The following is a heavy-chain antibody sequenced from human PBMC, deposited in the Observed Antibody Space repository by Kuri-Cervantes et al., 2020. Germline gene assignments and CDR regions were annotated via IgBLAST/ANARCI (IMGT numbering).Heavy chain of an antibody. CDR2: IKQDGSEK. D-gene: IGHD1-14*01. J-gene: IGHJ6*02. CDR3: ARNITMDV. V-gene: IGHV3-7*01. Sequence: GGSLRLSCAVSGFTFSGYWMSWVRQAPGKGLEWVANIKQDGSEKYYVDSVKGRFTISRDNAKNSLYLQMNSLRAEDTAVYYCARNITMDVWGQGTTVTVSS. CDR1: GFTFSGYW.